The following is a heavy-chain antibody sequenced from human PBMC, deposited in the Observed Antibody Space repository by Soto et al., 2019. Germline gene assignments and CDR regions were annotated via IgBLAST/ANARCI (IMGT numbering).Heavy chain of an antibody. Sequence: EVQLVESGGGLVQPGGSLRLSCAASGFTFSNYAMHWVRQAPGKGLQYVSVISTNGDRTNYANSVKGRFTISRDNSKNTLYLQMGSLRAEDVAVYYCARDGLYAGGDHWYCVVWGRGTLVNVSS. D-gene: IGHD2-21*02. CDR3: ARDGLYAGGDHWYCVV. V-gene: IGHV3-64*01. J-gene: IGHJ2*01. CDR1: GFTFSNYA. CDR2: ISTNGDRT.